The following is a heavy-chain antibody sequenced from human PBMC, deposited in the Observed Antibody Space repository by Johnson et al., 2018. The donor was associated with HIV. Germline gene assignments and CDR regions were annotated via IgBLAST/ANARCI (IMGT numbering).Heavy chain of an antibody. V-gene: IGHV3-30*04. J-gene: IGHJ3*02. D-gene: IGHD3-22*01. CDR1: GFTFSSYA. Sequence: QVQLVESGGGVVQPWRSLRLSCAASGFTFSSYAMHWVRQAPGKGLEWVAVISFDGSKEYYVDFVKGRFTISRDNSNNTLYLQMNSLRTEDTAVYFCVRGGITIKGVDLRGGAFDIWGQGTMVTVSS. CDR3: VRGGITIKGVDLRGGAFDI. CDR2: ISFDGSKE.